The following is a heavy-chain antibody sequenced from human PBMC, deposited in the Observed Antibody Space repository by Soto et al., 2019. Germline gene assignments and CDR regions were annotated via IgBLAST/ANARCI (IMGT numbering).Heavy chain of an antibody. CDR2: ISYDGSNK. CDR3: AKVGIRYYYYYMDV. D-gene: IGHD1-20*01. CDR1: GFTFSSYG. Sequence: PGGSLRLSCAASGFTFSSYGMHWVRQAPGKGLEWVAVISYDGSNKYYADSVKGRFTISRDNSMNTLYLQMNSLRAEDTAVYYCAKVGIRYYYYYMDVWGKGTTVTVSS. J-gene: IGHJ6*03. V-gene: IGHV3-30*18.